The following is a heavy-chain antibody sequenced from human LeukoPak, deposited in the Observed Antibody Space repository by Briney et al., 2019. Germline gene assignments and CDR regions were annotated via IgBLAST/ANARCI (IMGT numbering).Heavy chain of an antibody. CDR1: GYTFTSYD. CDR3: ARIEAYYDFWSGYGSYYYYYGMDV. V-gene: IGHV1-8*01. CDR2: MNPDSGNT. Sequence: ASVKVSCTASGYTFTSYDINWVRQATGQGLEWMGWMNPDSGNTGYAQKFQGRVTMTRNTSISTAYMELSSLRSEDTAVYYCARIEAYYDFWSGYGSYYYYYGMDVWGQGTTVTVSS. D-gene: IGHD3-3*01. J-gene: IGHJ6*02.